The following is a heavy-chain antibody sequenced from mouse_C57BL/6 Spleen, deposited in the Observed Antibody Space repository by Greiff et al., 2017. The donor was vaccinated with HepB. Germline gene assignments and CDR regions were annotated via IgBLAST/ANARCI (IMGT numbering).Heavy chain of an antibody. CDR2: ISSGGDYI. V-gene: IGHV5-9-1*02. CDR1: GFTFSSYA. CDR3: TREGYDSSWFAY. Sequence: EVKLMESGEGLVKPGGSLKLSCAASGFTFSSYAMSWVRQTPEKRLEWVAYISSGGDYIYYADTVKCRFTISRDNARNTLYLQMSSLKSEDTAMYYCTREGYDSSWFAYWGQGTLVTVSA. J-gene: IGHJ3*01. D-gene: IGHD2-4*01.